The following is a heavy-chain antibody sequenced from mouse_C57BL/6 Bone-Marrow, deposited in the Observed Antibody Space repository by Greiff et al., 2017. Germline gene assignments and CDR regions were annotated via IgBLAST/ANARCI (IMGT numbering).Heavy chain of an antibody. J-gene: IGHJ2*01. CDR1: GFNIKDYY. Sequence: VQLKESGAELVKPGASVKLSCTASGFNIKDYYMHWVKQRTEQGLEWIGRIDPEDGETKYAPNFQGKATITADTSSNTAYLQLSSLTSEDTAVYYCASKTAQATLGYWGQGTTLTVSS. CDR2: IDPEDGET. V-gene: IGHV14-2*01. CDR3: ASKTAQATLGY. D-gene: IGHD3-2*02.